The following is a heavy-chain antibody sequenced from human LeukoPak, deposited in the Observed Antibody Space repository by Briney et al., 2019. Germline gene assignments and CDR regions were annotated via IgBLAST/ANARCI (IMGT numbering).Heavy chain of an antibody. V-gene: IGHV3-15*01. CDR1: GFTFSNAW. J-gene: IGHJ4*02. Sequence: PGGSLRLSCAASGFTFSNAWMSWVRQAPGKGLEWVGRIKSETDGGTTDYAAPVKGRFTISRDDSKNTLYLQMNSLKTEDTAVYYCTTGQGATIDYWGQGTLVTVSS. CDR2: IKSETDGGTT. D-gene: IGHD1-26*01. CDR3: TTGQGATIDY.